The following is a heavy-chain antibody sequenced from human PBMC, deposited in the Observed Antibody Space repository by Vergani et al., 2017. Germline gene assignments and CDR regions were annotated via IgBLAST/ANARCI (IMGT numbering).Heavy chain of an antibody. CDR3: ARDTXFGVVIDGRVDRYGMDV. V-gene: IGHV4-59*01. CDR2: IYYSGST. D-gene: IGHD3-3*01. CDR1: GGSISSYY. J-gene: IGHJ6*02. Sequence: QVQLQESGPGLVKPSETLSLTCTVSGGSISSYYWSWIRQPPGKGLEWIGYIYYSGSTNSNPSLKSRVTISVDTSKNQLFLKLSSVTAGDTAVYYCARDTXFGVVIDGRVDRYGMDVWGQGTTVTVSS.